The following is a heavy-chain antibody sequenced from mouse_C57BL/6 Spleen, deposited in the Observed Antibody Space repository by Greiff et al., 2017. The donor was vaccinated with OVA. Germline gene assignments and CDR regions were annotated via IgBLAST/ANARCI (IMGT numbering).Heavy chain of an antibody. CDR2: IYPRDGST. V-gene: IGHV1-85*01. D-gene: IGHD1-1*01. Sequence: VQLQESGPELVKPGASVKLSCKASGYTFTSYDINWVKQRPGQGLEWIGWIYPRDGSTKYNEKFKGKATLTVDTSSSTAYMELHSLTSEDSAVYFCARAITTVEATDAMDYCGQGNSVTVSS. CDR1: GYTFTSYD. CDR3: ARAITTVEATDAMDY. J-gene: IGHJ4*01.